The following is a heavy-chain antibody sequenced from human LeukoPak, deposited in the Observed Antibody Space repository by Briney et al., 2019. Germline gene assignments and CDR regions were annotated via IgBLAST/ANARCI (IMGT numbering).Heavy chain of an antibody. CDR2: INANGGST. CDR1: GFTFSSYE. J-gene: IGHJ4*02. Sequence: GGSLRLSCVASGFTFSSYEMNWVRQAPGKGLEWVSSINANGGSTYYADSVKGRFTISRDNSKNTLYLQMNSLRAVDTAVYCCAKGPLAALGDYWGQGTLVTVSS. D-gene: IGHD2-15*01. CDR3: AKGPLAALGDY. V-gene: IGHV3-23*01.